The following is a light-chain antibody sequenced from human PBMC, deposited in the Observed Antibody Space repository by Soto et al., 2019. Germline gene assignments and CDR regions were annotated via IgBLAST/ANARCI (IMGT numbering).Light chain of an antibody. CDR2: GFS. CDR3: QQYIDSHRT. CDR1: QTVNRNY. V-gene: IGKV3-20*01. Sequence: EIILTQSPGTLALSPGDGATLSCRASQTVNRNYLAWYHQRPGHPPRLLIYGFSNRASGVPDRFSGDGSGTEFTLTIGRLDPDDFGVYYCQQYIDSHRTFGQGTRVEVK. J-gene: IGKJ1*01.